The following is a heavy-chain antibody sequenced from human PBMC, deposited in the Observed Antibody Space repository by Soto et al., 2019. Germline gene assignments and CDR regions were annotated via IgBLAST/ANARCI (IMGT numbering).Heavy chain of an antibody. CDR2: IWYDGSNK. CDR1: GFTFSSYG. Sequence: QVQLVESGGGVVQPGRSLRLSCAASGFTFSSYGMHWVRQAPGKGLEWVAVIWYDGSNKYYADSVKGRITISRDNSKNTLYLQMNSLSAEDTAVYYCAREPPPASSGWYLNFDYWGQGTLVTVSS. CDR3: AREPPPASSGWYLNFDY. J-gene: IGHJ4*02. D-gene: IGHD6-19*01. V-gene: IGHV3-33*01.